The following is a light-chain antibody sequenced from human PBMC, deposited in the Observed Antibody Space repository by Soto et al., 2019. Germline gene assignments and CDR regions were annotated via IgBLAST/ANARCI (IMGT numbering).Light chain of an antibody. J-gene: IGKJ1*01. Sequence: DIQRTQSPSTLSASVGYRFTITGRASQSISNWLAWYQQQPGKPPQLLIYKASSLESGVPSRFSGSGSGTEFTLTISRLQPDDFGTYYRQEYNSYWTFGQGTKVDIK. CDR1: QSISNW. V-gene: IGKV1-5*03. CDR2: KAS. CDR3: QEYNSYWT.